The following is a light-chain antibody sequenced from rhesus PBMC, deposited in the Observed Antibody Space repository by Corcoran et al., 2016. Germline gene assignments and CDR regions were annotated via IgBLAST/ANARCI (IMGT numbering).Light chain of an antibody. CDR3: EQTLQTPWT. CDR1: PSLLHSNGYTY. CDR2: EVS. Sequence: DIVMTQTPLSLSVTPGEPASISCRSSPSLLHSNGYTYLHWYLQKPGQSPQLLIYEVSNRACGVPDRFSGSGSGTDFTLKISRVEAEDVGVYYCEQTLQTPWTFGQGTKVEIK. J-gene: IGKJ1*01. V-gene: IGKV2-78*01.